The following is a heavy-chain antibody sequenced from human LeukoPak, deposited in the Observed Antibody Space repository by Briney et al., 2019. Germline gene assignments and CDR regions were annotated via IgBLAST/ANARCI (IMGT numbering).Heavy chain of an antibody. D-gene: IGHD3-10*01. V-gene: IGHV4-59*08. CDR2: VYYSGSA. CDR3: ARHEKLGQFDY. Sequence: SETLSLTCTVSSGSISSYYWSWIRQPPGEGLEWIGYVYYSGSANYNPSLKSRVTISVDTSKNQFSLKLSSVTAADTAVYYCARHEKLGQFDYWGQGTLVTVSS. J-gene: IGHJ4*02. CDR1: SGSISSYY.